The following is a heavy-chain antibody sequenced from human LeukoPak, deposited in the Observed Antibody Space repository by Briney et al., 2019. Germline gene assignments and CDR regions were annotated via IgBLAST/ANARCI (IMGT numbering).Heavy chain of an antibody. CDR3: TRLAIAPDYYYYMDV. V-gene: IGHV3-73*01. CDR1: GFTFSGSA. Sequence: GGSLRLSCAASGFTFSGSAMHWVRQASGKGLEWVGHIRSKANSYATAYAASVKGRFTISRDDSKNTAYLQMNSLKTEDTAVYYCTRLAIAPDYYYYMDVWGKGTTVTVSS. J-gene: IGHJ6*03. CDR2: IRSKANSYAT. D-gene: IGHD2-2*02.